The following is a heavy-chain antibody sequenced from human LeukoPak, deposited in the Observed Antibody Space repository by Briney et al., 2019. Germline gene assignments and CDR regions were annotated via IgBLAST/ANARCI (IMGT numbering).Heavy chain of an antibody. CDR3: ARVLHDGSGYYYLSE. J-gene: IGHJ4*02. D-gene: IGHD3-22*01. V-gene: IGHV3-48*02. CDR1: GFTFSSYS. Sequence: GVSLRLSCAASGFTFSSYSMNGVRQAPGKGLEWVSYISSSSSTMYYADSVKGRFTISRDNAKNSLYLQMNSLRDEDTAVYYCARVLHDGSGYYYLSEWGQGTLVTVSS. CDR2: ISSSSSTM.